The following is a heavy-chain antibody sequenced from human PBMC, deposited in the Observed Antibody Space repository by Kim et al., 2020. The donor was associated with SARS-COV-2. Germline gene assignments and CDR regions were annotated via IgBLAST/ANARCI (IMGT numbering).Heavy chain of an antibody. D-gene: IGHD3-3*01. Sequence: GGSLRLSCAASGFTFSSYWMSWVRQAPGKGLEWVANIKQDGSEKYYVDSVKGRFTISRDNAKNSLYLQMNSLRAEDTAVYYCARDNILEWLLFRSDWFDPWGQGTLVTVSS. CDR2: IKQDGSEK. J-gene: IGHJ5*02. V-gene: IGHV3-7*01. CDR1: GFTFSSYW. CDR3: ARDNILEWLLFRSDWFDP.